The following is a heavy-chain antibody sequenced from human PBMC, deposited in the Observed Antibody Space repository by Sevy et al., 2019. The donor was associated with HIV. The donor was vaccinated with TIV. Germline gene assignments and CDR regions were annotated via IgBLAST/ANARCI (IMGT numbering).Heavy chain of an antibody. D-gene: IGHD4-17*01. V-gene: IGHV3-74*01. CDR1: EFTFSSYL. J-gene: IGHJ4*02. CDR3: ARETVAFDY. Sequence: GGSLRLSCAASEFTFSSYLMNWVRQAPGKGLVWVSRINSDGSSTNYADSVKGRFTISRDNAKNTLYLQMNSLRAEDAAVYYCARETVAFDYWGQGTLVTVSS. CDR2: INSDGSST.